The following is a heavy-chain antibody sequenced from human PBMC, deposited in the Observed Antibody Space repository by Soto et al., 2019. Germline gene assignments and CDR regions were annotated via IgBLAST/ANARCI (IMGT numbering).Heavy chain of an antibody. Sequence: SETLSLTCTVSGGSISSSSYYWGWIRQPPGKGLEWIGSIYYSGSTYYNPSLKSRVTISVDTSKNQFSLKLSSVTAAETAVSYCARHPVGWRLLRFLDWLPRQIDYWGQGTLVTVSS. D-gene: IGHD3-3*01. V-gene: IGHV4-39*01. CDR1: GGSISSSSYY. CDR3: ARHPVGWRLLRFLDWLPRQIDY. J-gene: IGHJ4*02. CDR2: IYYSGST.